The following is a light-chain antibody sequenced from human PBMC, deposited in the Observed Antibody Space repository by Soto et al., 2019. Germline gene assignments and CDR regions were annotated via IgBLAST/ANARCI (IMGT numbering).Light chain of an antibody. CDR3: QQYDNLPIT. Sequence: IQFTQSPSSLSASVGDRVTITCRASQGISSYLAWYQQKPGKAPKLLIYDASNLETGVPSRFSGSGSGTDFTFTISSLQPEDIATYYCQQYDNLPITFGQGTRLE. CDR1: QGISSY. CDR2: DAS. J-gene: IGKJ5*01. V-gene: IGKV1-33*01.